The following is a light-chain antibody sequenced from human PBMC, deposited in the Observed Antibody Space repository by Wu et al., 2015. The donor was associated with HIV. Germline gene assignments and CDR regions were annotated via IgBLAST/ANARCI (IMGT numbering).Light chain of an antibody. Sequence: EIVMTQSPATLSVSPGERATLSCRASQSVSGNLAWYQQKPGQAPRLLIYGASTRATGIPARFSGSGSGTEFTLTISSLQPEDVATYYCQKYNTAPWTFGQGTKVEMK. CDR2: GAS. J-gene: IGKJ1*01. V-gene: IGKV3-15*01. CDR3: QKYNTAPWT. CDR1: QSVSGN.